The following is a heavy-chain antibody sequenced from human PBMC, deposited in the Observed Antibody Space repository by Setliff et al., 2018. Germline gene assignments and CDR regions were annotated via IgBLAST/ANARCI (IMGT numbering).Heavy chain of an antibody. J-gene: IGHJ4*02. Sequence: GGSLRLSCAASGFNFSINDMTYGMSWVRQAPGKGLQWVSGISGNSGSTYYAASVKGRFTISRDNSKNTLYLQMNSLRAEDTALYFCAKWERGTTSDYFDYWGQGALVTVSS. D-gene: IGHD1-26*01. CDR1: GFNFSINDMTYG. V-gene: IGHV3-23*01. CDR2: ISGNSGST. CDR3: AKWERGTTSDYFDY.